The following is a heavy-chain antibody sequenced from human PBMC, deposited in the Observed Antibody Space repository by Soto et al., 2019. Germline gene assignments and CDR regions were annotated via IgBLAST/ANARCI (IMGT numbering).Heavy chain of an antibody. CDR2: INPNSGGT. J-gene: IGHJ5*02. V-gene: IGHV1-2*02. D-gene: IGHD4-17*01. CDR1: GYTFTGYY. CDR3: ARVIVPTTVTTSNWFDP. Sequence: ASVKVSCKASGYTFTGYYMHWVRQAPGQGLEWMGWINPNSGGTNYAQKFQGRVTMTRDTSISTVYMELSSLTTDDTAVYYCARVIVPTTVTTSNWFDPWGQGTLVTVSS.